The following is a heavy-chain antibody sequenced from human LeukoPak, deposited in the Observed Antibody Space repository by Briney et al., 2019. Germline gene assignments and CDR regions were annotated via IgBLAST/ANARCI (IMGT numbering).Heavy chain of an antibody. V-gene: IGHV3-20*04. CDR3: ARGFTLGLHNAFDY. CDR2: INWNGGST. J-gene: IGHJ4*02. D-gene: IGHD7-27*01. CDR1: GFTFDDYG. Sequence: RPGGSLRLSCAASGFTFDDYGMSWVRQAPGKGLEWVSGINWNGGSTGYADSVKGRFTISRDNAKNSLYLQMNSLRAEDTALYYCARGFTLGLHNAFDYWGQGTLVTVSS.